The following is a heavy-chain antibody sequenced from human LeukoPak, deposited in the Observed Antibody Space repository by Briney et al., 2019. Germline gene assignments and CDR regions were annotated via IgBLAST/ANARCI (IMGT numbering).Heavy chain of an antibody. D-gene: IGHD3-22*01. J-gene: IGHJ4*02. CDR1: GGTFSSYA. V-gene: IGHV1-69*13. CDR2: IIPIFGTA. CDR3: ARDLKDLYDSSGYYYCGFDY. Sequence: VKVSCKASGGTFSSYAISWVRQAPGQGLEWMGGIIPIFGTANYAQKLQGRVTMTTDTSTSTAYMELRSLRSDDTAVYYCARDLKDLYDSSGYYYCGFDYWGQGTLVAVSS.